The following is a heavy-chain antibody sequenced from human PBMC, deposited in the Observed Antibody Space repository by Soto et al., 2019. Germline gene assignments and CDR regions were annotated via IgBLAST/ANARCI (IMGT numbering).Heavy chain of an antibody. CDR1: GFPFSFYG. CDR2: IVSDGSAI. J-gene: IGHJ3*02. V-gene: IGHV3-33*01. CDR3: ARDDAFDNENGFDM. D-gene: IGHD3-3*02. Sequence: RXSCAVSGFPFSFYGFHWVRQSPGKGLEWLGVIVSDGSAIYHADSLEGRFFISRDNSKDILYLQMNSLRVEDTAVYYCARDDAFDNENGFDMWGQGTMVTVSS.